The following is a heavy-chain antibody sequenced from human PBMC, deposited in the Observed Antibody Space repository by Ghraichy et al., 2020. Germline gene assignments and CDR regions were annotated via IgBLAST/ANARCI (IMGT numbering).Heavy chain of an antibody. D-gene: IGHD3-3*01. Sequence: GGSLRLSCAASGFTFSSYEMNWVRQAPGKGLEWVSYISSSGSTIYYADSVKGRFTISRDNAKNSLYLQMNSLRAEDTAVYYCARGPEGFGVVTQIVYYYYGMDVWGQGTTVTVSS. CDR2: ISSSGSTI. CDR3: ARGPEGFGVVTQIVYYYYGMDV. V-gene: IGHV3-48*03. J-gene: IGHJ6*02. CDR1: GFTFSSYE.